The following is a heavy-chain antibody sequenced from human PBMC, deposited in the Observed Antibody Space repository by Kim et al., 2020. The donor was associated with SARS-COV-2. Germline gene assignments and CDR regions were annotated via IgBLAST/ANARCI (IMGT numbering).Heavy chain of an antibody. Sequence: SETLSLTCAVYGGSFSGYYWSWIRQPPGKGLEWIGEINHSGSTNYNPSLKSRVTISVDTSKNQFSLKLSSVTAADTAVYYCASLRYFDWLLYQDAFDIWGQGTMVTVSS. D-gene: IGHD3-9*01. CDR2: INHSGST. V-gene: IGHV4-34*01. J-gene: IGHJ3*02. CDR3: ASLRYFDWLLYQDAFDI. CDR1: GGSFSGYY.